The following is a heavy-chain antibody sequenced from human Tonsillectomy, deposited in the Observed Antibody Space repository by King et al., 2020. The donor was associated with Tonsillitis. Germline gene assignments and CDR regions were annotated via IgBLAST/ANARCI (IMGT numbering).Heavy chain of an antibody. CDR3: FATGNDGFDI. CDR2: SNTNTGTP. V-gene: IGHV7-4-1*02. D-gene: IGHD1-14*01. Sequence: QLVQSGSELKRPGASVRLSCKASRYVFTTYAVNWVRQAPGQGLEWMGRSNTNTGTPTYGQAFRGRFVLSLDTSVTTAYLQISSLKAEDTGVYYCFATGNDGFDIWGQGTMITVSS. J-gene: IGHJ3*02. CDR1: RYVFTTYA.